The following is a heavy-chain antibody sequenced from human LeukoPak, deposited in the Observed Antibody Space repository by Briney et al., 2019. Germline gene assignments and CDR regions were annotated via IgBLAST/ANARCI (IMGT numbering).Heavy chain of an antibody. J-gene: IGHJ4*02. CDR3: ARGPPTYCGGDCYSIGAFDY. CDR1: GGTFSSYA. Sequence: ASVKVSCKASGGTFSSYAISWVRQAPGQGLEWMGGIIPIFGTANYAQKFQGRVTITADESTSTAYMELSSLRSEDTAVYYCARGPPTYCGGDCYSIGAFDYWGQGTLVTVSS. V-gene: IGHV1-69*01. D-gene: IGHD2-21*02. CDR2: IIPIFGTA.